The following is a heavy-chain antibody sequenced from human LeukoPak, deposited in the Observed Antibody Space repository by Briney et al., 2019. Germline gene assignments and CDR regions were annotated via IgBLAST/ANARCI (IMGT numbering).Heavy chain of an antibody. Sequence: SVKVSCMASGGTFSSYAISWVRQAPGQGLEWMGGIIPIFGTANYAQKFQGRVTITTDESTSTAYMELSSLRSEDTAVYYCANSARDTAMVTGVSDYWGQGTLVTVSS. CDR3: ANSARDTAMVTGVSDY. CDR1: GGTFSSYA. D-gene: IGHD5-18*01. V-gene: IGHV1-69*05. J-gene: IGHJ4*02. CDR2: IIPIFGTA.